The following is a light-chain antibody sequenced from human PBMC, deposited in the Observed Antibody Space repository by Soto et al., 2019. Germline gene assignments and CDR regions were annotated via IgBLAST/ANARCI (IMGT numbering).Light chain of an antibody. CDR3: QQYGSSGT. J-gene: IGKJ1*01. Sequence: EIVLPQSPATLSLSPGERATLSCRASQSVSSYLAWYQQKPGQAPRLLIYDASSRATGIPDRFSGSGSGTDFTLTISRLEPEDFAVYYCQQYGSSGTFGQGTKVDIK. CDR1: QSVSSY. CDR2: DAS. V-gene: IGKV3-20*01.